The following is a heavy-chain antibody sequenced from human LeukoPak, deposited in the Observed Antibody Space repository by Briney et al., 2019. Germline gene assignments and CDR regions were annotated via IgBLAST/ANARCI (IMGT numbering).Heavy chain of an antibody. CDR3: ARLGDYGDYASGFDP. Sequence: GESLKISCQGSGYSFTSYWIGWVRQMPGKGLEWMGIIYPGDSDTRYSPSFQGQVTISADKSIGTAYLQWSSLKASDTAMYYCARLGDYGDYASGFDPWGQGTLVTVSS. CDR1: GYSFTSYW. D-gene: IGHD4-17*01. J-gene: IGHJ5*02. V-gene: IGHV5-51*01. CDR2: IYPGDSDT.